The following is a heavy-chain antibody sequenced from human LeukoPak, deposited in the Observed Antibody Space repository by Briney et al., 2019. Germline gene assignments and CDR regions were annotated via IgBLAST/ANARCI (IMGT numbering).Heavy chain of an antibody. J-gene: IGHJ5*02. V-gene: IGHV1-8*01. Sequence: ASVKVSCKASGYTFTSYDITWVRQATGQGLEWMGWMNPNSGNTGYAQKCQGRVTMTRNTSISTAYMELSSLRSEDTAVYYCARGGYYDSSGYPNWFDPWGQGTLVTVSS. D-gene: IGHD3-22*01. CDR2: MNPNSGNT. CDR1: GYTFTSYD. CDR3: ARGGYYDSSGYPNWFDP.